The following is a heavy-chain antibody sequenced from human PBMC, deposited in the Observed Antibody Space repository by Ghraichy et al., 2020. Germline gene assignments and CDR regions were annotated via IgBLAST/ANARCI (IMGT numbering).Heavy chain of an antibody. CDR3: ASGADYGEDYFDY. Sequence: SETLSLTCTVSGDSISCYYWSWIRQPPGRGLEWVGYIYYSGSTSYNPSLKSRVTISVDTSKTQFSLKLISVTSADTAVYYCASGADYGEDYFDYWGEGTMVTVSS. V-gene: IGHV4-59*01. J-gene: IGHJ4*02. D-gene: IGHD4-17*01. CDR1: GDSISCYY. CDR2: IYYSGST.